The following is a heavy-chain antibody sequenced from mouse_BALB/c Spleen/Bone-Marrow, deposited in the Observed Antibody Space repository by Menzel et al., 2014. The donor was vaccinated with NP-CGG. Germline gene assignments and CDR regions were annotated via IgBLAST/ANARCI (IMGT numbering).Heavy chain of an antibody. CDR2: IWAGGST. CDR1: GFSLXSYG. J-gene: IGHJ4*01. D-gene: IGHD1-1*02. CDR3: ASYGGGAMDY. V-gene: IGHV2-9*02. Sequence: VKLMESGPGLVAPSQSLSITCTVSGFSLXSYGVHWVRQPPGKGLEWLGVIWAGGSTNYNSALMSRLSINKDNSKSQVFLKMNSLQTDDTAMYYCASYGGGAMDYWGQGTSVTVSS.